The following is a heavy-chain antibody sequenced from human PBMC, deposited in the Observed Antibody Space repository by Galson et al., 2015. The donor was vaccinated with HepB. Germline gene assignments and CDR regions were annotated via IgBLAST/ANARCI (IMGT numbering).Heavy chain of an antibody. CDR1: GDSVSSNSAA. V-gene: IGHV6-1*01. D-gene: IGHD6-6*01. CDR2: TYYRSKWYN. J-gene: IGHJ3*02. Sequence: CAISGDSVSSNSAAWNWIRQSPSRGLEWLGRTYYRSKWYNDYAVSVKSRITINPDTSKNQFSLQLNSVTPEDTAVYYCARGIAARRTRNAFDIWGQGTMVTVPP. CDR3: ARGIAARRTRNAFDI.